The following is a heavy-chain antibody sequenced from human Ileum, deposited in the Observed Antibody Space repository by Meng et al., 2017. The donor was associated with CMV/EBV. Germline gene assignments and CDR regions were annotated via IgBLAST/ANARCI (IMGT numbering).Heavy chain of an antibody. CDR2: ICSGGNYI. CDR1: GFTFSSYC. Sequence: AASGFTFSSYCMNWVRQAPGKGLEWVSSICSGGNYIYYADSVKGRFTISRDNAKNSLYLQMNSLRVEDTAVYYCARSEPVVIALEYWGQGTLVTVSS. J-gene: IGHJ4*02. D-gene: IGHD2-15*01. CDR3: ARSEPVVIALEY. V-gene: IGHV3-21*01.